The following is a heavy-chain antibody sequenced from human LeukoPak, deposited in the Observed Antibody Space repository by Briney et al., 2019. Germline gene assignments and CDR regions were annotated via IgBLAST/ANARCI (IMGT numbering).Heavy chain of an antibody. Sequence: PSETLSLTCAVYGGSFGTYYWSWIRQSPGKGLEWIAEINHRGDTNYNPSVKSRVTISVDTSKNQFSLKVRSLTAADTAFYYCARGPTISETGYFDYWGQGTLVTVSS. D-gene: IGHD1-1*01. CDR1: GGSFGTYY. CDR2: INHRGDT. V-gene: IGHV4-34*01. CDR3: ARGPTISETGYFDY. J-gene: IGHJ4*03.